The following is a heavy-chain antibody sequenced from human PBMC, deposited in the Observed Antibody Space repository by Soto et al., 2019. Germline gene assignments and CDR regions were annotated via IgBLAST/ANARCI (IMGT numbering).Heavy chain of an antibody. J-gene: IGHJ6*02. CDR3: AKADRTGSGLYSDYYYGMDV. CDR1: GFTFSSYA. V-gene: IGHV3-23*01. D-gene: IGHD6-19*01. Sequence: EVQLLESGGGLVQPGGSLRLSCAASGFTFSSYAMSWVRQAPGKGLEWVSAISGSGGSTYYADSVKGRFTISRDNSKNTLYLQMNSLRAEDTAVYYCAKADRTGSGLYSDYYYGMDVWGQGTTVTVSS. CDR2: ISGSGGST.